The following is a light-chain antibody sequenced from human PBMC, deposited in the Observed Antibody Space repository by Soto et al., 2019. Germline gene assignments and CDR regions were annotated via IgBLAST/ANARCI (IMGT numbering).Light chain of an antibody. CDR2: DVT. CDR3: SSYTSSTTFV. Sequence: QSALAQPASVSGSPGQSITISCTGTSSDIGGYNYVSWYQQHPGKAPKLLISDVTNRPSGVSNRFSGSKSANTASLTISGLQAEDEAEYYCSSYTSSTTFVFGPGTKVTVL. V-gene: IGLV2-14*03. J-gene: IGLJ1*01. CDR1: SSDIGGYNY.